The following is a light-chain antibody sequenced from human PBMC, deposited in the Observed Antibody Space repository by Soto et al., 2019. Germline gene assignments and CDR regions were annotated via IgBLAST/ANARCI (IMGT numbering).Light chain of an antibody. Sequence: IQMTQSPSTLSASVGDRVTITCRASQSINSWLAWYQQKPGKAPKILIYKTSTLQSGVPSRFSGSGSGTEFTLTISSLQPDDFATYYCQQYDTYSGTFGPGTKVDI. CDR3: QQYDTYSGT. CDR1: QSINSW. J-gene: IGKJ3*01. V-gene: IGKV1-5*03. CDR2: KTS.